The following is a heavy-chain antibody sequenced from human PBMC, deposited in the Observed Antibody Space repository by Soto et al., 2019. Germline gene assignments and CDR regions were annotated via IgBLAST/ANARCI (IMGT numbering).Heavy chain of an antibody. J-gene: IGHJ4*02. CDR1: GFSLSTSGVG. D-gene: IGHD5-18*01. CDR3: AHGAAMAYFDY. V-gene: IGHV2-5*01. CDR2: IYWNDDK. Sequence: QITLKESGPTLVKPTQTLTLTCTFSGFSLSTSGVGVGWIRQPPGKALEWLALIYWNDDKRYSPSLKSRLTIPKDTPKNQVVLTMTNMDPVDTATYYCAHGAAMAYFDYWGQGTLVTVSS.